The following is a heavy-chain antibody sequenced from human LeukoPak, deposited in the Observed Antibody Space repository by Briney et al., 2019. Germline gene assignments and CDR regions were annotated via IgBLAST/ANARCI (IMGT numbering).Heavy chain of an antibody. CDR2: ISSDGSNK. CDR1: GFTFSTYG. J-gene: IGHJ4*02. V-gene: IGHV3-30*18. Sequence: GGSLRLSCAASGFTFSTYGMHWVRQAPGKGLEWVAVISSDGSNKYYTDSVKGRFTISRDNSKNTLYLQMNSLGTEDTAVYYCAKSDLGHRSRQVGHFDYWGQGTLVTVSS. D-gene: IGHD2-15*01. CDR3: AKSDLGHRSRQVGHFDY.